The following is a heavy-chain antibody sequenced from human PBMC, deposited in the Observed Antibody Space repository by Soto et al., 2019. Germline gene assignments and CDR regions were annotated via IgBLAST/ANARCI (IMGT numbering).Heavy chain of an antibody. J-gene: IGHJ4*02. D-gene: IGHD6-13*01. V-gene: IGHV3-30*01. Sequence: QVQLVESGGGVVQPGRSLRLSCAAPGFTFRIYALDWVRQAPGKGLEWVAVISYDGTNKYYADSVKGRFTISRDNSKNTLSLQMNSLRAEDTAVYYCARGDSNSWSDYWGQGTLVTVSS. CDR2: ISYDGTNK. CDR3: ARGDSNSWSDY. CDR1: GFTFRIYA.